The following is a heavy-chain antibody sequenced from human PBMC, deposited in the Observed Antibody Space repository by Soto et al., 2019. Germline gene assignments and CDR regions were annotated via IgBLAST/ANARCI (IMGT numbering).Heavy chain of an antibody. D-gene: IGHD6-19*01. Sequence: GESLKISCQASGYSFVTYWIGWVRQMPGKGMEWTGIIYPGNSETKYSPPFQGQVTFSVDKSNSTAYLQWSTLKASDTATYYCARHRSQWLSVGEHEGFVIWGLGTRLTVSS. V-gene: IGHV5-51*01. J-gene: IGHJ3*02. CDR2: IYPGNSET. CDR3: ARHRSQWLSVGEHEGFVI. CDR1: GYSFVTYW.